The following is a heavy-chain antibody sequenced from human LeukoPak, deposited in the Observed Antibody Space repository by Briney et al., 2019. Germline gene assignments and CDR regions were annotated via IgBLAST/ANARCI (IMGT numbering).Heavy chain of an antibody. D-gene: IGHD3-3*01. CDR3: ARLGVTIFGVVEQNWFDP. CDR2: LYHPDST. V-gene: IGHV4-38-2*01. Sequence: SETLSLTCGVSGYPINNAYYWVWIRQPPGKGLEWIGSLYHPDSTYYNPSLKSRVTMSVDTSRNQFSLRLSFVTAADTAVYYCARLGVTIFGVVEQNWFDPWGQGTLVTVSS. J-gene: IGHJ5*02. CDR1: GYPINNAYY.